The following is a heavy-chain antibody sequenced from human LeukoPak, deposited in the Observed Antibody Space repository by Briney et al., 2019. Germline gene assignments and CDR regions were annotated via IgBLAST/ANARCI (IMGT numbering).Heavy chain of an antibody. D-gene: IGHD5-18*01. CDR3: ARATWIQLWSPFDY. J-gene: IGHJ4*02. V-gene: IGHV3-30-3*01. CDR2: ISYDGSNK. CDR1: GFTFSSYA. Sequence: GGSLRLSCAASGFTFSSYAMHWVRQAPGKGLEWVAVISYDGSNKYYADSVKGQFTISRDNSKNTLYLQMNSLRAEDTAVYYCARATWIQLWSPFDYWGQGTLVTVSS.